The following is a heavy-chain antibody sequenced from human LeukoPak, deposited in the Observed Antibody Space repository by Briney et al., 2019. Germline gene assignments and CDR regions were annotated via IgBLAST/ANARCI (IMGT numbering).Heavy chain of an antibody. CDR2: ISYDGSNK. D-gene: IGHD3-10*01. J-gene: IGHJ4*02. V-gene: IGHV3-30*18. Sequence: PGGSLRLSCAASGFTFSSYGMHWVRQAPGKGLEGVAVISYDGSNKYYADSVKGRFTISRDNSRNTLYLQMNSLRAEDTAVYYCAKDFIGFGVPEDYFDYWGQGTLVTVSS. CDR1: GFTFSSYG. CDR3: AKDFIGFGVPEDYFDY.